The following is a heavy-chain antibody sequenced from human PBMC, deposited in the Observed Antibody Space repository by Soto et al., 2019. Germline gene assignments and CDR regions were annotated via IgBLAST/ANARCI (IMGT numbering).Heavy chain of an antibody. D-gene: IGHD3-16*01. J-gene: IGHJ6*02. V-gene: IGHV4-34*01. Sequence: ASETLSLTCAVYGGSFSGYYWSWIRQPPGKGLEWIGEINHSGSTNYDPSLKSRVTISVDTSKNQFSLELSPVTAADTAVYYCARSGRGSRNVRPMGYYYGMDVWGQGTTVTVSS. CDR3: ARSGRGSRNVRPMGYYYGMDV. CDR2: INHSGST. CDR1: GGSFSGYY.